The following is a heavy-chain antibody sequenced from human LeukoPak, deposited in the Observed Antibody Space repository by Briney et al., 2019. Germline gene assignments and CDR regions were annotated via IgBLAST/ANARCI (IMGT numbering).Heavy chain of an antibody. D-gene: IGHD5-18*01. J-gene: IGHJ4*02. CDR1: GFTFGSHA. CDR3: GKTTVGYSSGQKPAWPVDY. V-gene: IGHV3-23*01. CDR2: IFGSGGSP. Sequence: GGSLRLSCEASGFTFGSHAVYWVRQAPGKGLEWVAGIFGSGGSPHYADSVKGRFTISRDNSRNTVYLQINSLRAEDTAVYYCGKTTVGYSSGQKPAWPVDYWGQGTLVTVSS.